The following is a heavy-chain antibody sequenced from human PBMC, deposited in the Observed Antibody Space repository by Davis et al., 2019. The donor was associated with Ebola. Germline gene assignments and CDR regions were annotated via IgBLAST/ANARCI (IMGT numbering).Heavy chain of an antibody. V-gene: IGHV3-30*02. J-gene: IGHJ4*02. CDR1: GFTFSTYG. CDR2: IRYDGTDK. CDR3: AKLCGGDCYSKFYFDY. D-gene: IGHD2-21*02. Sequence: PGGSLRLSCAASGFTFSTYGMHWVRQAPGKGLEWVSFIRYDGTDKYNADSVKGRFTISRDNSKNTLYLQMNNLRVEDTAVYYCAKLCGGDCYSKFYFDYWGQGTLVTVSS.